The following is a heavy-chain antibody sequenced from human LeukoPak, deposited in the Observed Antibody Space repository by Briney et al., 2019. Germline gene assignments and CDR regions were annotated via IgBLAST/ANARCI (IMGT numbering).Heavy chain of an antibody. CDR2: ISYDGSNK. CDR3: ARSNNGGWGYCDY. V-gene: IGHV3-30-3*01. Sequence: GRSLRLSCAAPGFTFSSFDMHWVRQAPGKGLEWVAVISYDGSNKYYADSVKGRFTISRDNSKNTLYVQMSSLRAEDTAVYYCARSNNGGWGYCDYWGQGSLVTVSS. CDR1: GFTFSSFD. J-gene: IGHJ4*02. D-gene: IGHD3-16*01.